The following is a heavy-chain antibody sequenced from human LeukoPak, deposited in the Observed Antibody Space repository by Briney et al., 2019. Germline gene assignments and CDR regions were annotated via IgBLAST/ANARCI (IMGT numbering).Heavy chain of an antibody. Sequence: GGSLRLSCAASGVTFSSYSMNWVRQAPGKGLEWVSVILGGGGTYYADSVKGRFTISRDNSKNTLYLQMNSLRAEDTAVYYCARGLVLTYYYFESWGQGTLVTVSS. V-gene: IGHV3-66*01. CDR2: ILGGGGT. CDR1: GVTFSSYS. D-gene: IGHD2-8*02. CDR3: ARGLVLTYYYFES. J-gene: IGHJ4*02.